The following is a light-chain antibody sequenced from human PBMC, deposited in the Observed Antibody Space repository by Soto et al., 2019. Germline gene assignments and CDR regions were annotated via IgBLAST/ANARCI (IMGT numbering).Light chain of an antibody. CDR3: VLDYNYPHA. CDR2: DAS. J-gene: IGKJ4*01. Sequence: DIQMTQSPSTLSASVGDRVTITCRASQTISNWLAWYQQKPGKAPKLLIYDASILESGVPSRFSGRGSGTEMTVVIGKRRSDDQAAHFSVLDYNYPHAVGGGTKVDIK. V-gene: IGKV1-5*01. CDR1: QTISNW.